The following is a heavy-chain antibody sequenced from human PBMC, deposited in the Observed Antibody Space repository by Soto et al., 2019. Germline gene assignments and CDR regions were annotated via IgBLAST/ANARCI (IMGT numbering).Heavy chain of an antibody. J-gene: IGHJ6*02. CDR3: ARDRILIPFGGRTHYYGIDV. CDR2: VYHTGRT. D-gene: IGHD3-16*01. CDR1: GGSISSGGYS. V-gene: IGHV4-30-2*01. Sequence: QLQLQESGSGLVKPSQSLSLTCTFSGGSISSGGYSWTWIRQPPGKGLEWIGNVYHTGRTNYNPSLKSRLAMSVDRSKNQFSLRLSSVTAADTAVYYCARDRILIPFGGRTHYYGIDVWGQGTTVSVSS.